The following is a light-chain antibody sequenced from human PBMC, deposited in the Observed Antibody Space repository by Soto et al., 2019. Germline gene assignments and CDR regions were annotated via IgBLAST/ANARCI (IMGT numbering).Light chain of an antibody. CDR1: QSISSH. CDR2: DAS. J-gene: IGKJ5*01. Sequence: EIVLTQSPATLSLSPGERATLSCRASQSISSHLAWYQQNPGQAPRLLIYDASNRATGIPARFSGSGSGTDFTLTISSLEPEDFAVYYCQQRSNWPITFGQGTRLEIK. CDR3: QQRSNWPIT. V-gene: IGKV3-11*01.